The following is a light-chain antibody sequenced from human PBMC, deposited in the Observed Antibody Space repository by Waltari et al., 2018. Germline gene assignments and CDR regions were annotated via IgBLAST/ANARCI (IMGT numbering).Light chain of an antibody. CDR2: GAS. CDR3: QQYNNWPPLT. Sequence: EIVMTQSPATLSVSPGERATLSCRASQRVSSNLAWYQQKPGQAPRLLLYGASTRATGIPARFSGSWSGTEFTLTISSLQSEDFAVYYCQQYNNWPPLTFGGGTKVEIK. J-gene: IGKJ4*01. V-gene: IGKV3-15*01. CDR1: QRVSSN.